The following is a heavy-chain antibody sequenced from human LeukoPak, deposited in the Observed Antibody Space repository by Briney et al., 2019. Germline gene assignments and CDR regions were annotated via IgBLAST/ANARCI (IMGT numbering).Heavy chain of an antibody. CDR2: ITNGGTTT. CDR3: ATSIGLTGGGVDV. Sequence: PGRCLRLSCAVAGPTFDDYAIGCVRPAAGNGIGWDSSITNGGTTTHHANSVEGRSTISRDNAKKTICLQMNSQVAEDTAVYYCATSIGLTGGGVDVWGQGTTVTVSS. V-gene: IGHV3-11*01. D-gene: IGHD3-9*01. J-gene: IGHJ6*02. CDR1: GPTFDDYA.